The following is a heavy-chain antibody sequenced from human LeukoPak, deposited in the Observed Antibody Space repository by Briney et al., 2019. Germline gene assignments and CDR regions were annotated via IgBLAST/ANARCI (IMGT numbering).Heavy chain of an antibody. D-gene: IGHD1-26*01. CDR3: ARAGGSYSFDY. Sequence: PSETLSLTCTVSGGSVSSGSYYWSWIRQPPGKGLEWIGYIDYSGTANINPSLKSRGTLSIDTSRNQFSLKLSSVTAADTAMYYCARAGGSYSFDYWGQGSRVTVSS. CDR2: IDYSGTA. V-gene: IGHV4-61*01. CDR1: GGSVSSGSYY. J-gene: IGHJ4*02.